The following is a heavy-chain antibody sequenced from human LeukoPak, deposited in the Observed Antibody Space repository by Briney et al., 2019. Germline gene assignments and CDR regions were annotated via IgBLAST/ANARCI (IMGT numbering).Heavy chain of an antibody. CDR2: ITSGTTYI. J-gene: IGHJ4*02. CDR3: ARWPYSSSYCFDY. Sequence: GGSLRLSCAASGFTFSDYNMNWVRQPPEKGLEWVSSITSGTTYIYYADSVRGRFTLSRDNAKNSLYLQMNSLRAEDTAVYYCARWPYSSSYCFDYWGQGTLVTVSS. CDR1: GFTFSDYN. V-gene: IGHV3-21*01. D-gene: IGHD6-6*01.